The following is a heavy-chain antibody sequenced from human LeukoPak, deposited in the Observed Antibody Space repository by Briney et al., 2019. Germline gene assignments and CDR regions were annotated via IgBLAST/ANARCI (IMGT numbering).Heavy chain of an antibody. CDR2: IYYSGST. V-gene: IGHV4-30-4*01. J-gene: IGHJ4*02. CDR1: GGSISSGDYY. D-gene: IGHD2-15*01. CDR3: ARVDCSGGSCYSFDY. Sequence: SETLSLTCTVSGGSISSGDYYWSWIRQLPGKGLEWIGYIYYSGSTYYNPSLKSRVTISVDTSRNQFSLKLNSVTAADTAVYYCARVDCSGGSCYSFDYWGQGTLVTVSS.